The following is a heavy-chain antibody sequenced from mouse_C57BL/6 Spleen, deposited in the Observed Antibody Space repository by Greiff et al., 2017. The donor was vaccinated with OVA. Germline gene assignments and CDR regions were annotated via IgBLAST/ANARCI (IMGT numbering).Heavy chain of an antibody. Sequence: DVMLVESGGGLVKPGGSLKLSCAASGFTFSSYAMSWVRQTPEKRLEWVATISDGGSYTYYPDNVKGRFTISRDNAKNNLYLQMSHLKSEDTAMYYCARDPTISYWYFDVWGTGTTVTVSS. D-gene: IGHD2-10*01. CDR3: ARDPTISYWYFDV. CDR1: GFTFSSYA. CDR2: ISDGGSYT. V-gene: IGHV5-4*01. J-gene: IGHJ1*03.